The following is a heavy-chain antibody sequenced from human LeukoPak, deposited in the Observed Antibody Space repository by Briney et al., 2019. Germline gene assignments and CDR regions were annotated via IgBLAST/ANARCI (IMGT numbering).Heavy chain of an antibody. V-gene: IGHV1-69*05. CDR3: ARDRRRILGVGLGYFDL. CDR1: GGTFSSYA. D-gene: IGHD3-3*01. J-gene: IGHJ2*01. Sequence: SVKVSCKASGGTFSSYAISWVRQAPGQGLEWMGGIIPIFGTANYAQKFQGRVTITTDESTSTAYMELSSLRSEDTAVYYCARDRRRILGVGLGYFDLWGRGTLVTVSS. CDR2: IIPIFGTA.